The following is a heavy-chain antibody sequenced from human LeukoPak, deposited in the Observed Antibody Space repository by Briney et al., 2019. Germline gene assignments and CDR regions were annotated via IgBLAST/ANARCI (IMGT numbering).Heavy chain of an antibody. Sequence: SETLSLTCTVSGGSISSYYWSWIRQPAGKGLEWIGRIYTSGSPNYNPSLKSRLTMSVDTSKNQFSLRLSSVTAADTAVYYCARGDYVWGSYRTYYMDVWGKGTTVTVSS. CDR3: ARGDYVWGSYRTYYMDV. D-gene: IGHD3-16*02. V-gene: IGHV4-4*07. CDR2: IYTSGSP. CDR1: GGSISSYY. J-gene: IGHJ6*03.